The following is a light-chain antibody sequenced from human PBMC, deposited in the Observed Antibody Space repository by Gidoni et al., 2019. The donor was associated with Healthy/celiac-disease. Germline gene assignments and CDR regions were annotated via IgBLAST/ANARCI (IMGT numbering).Light chain of an antibody. CDR2: AAS. J-gene: IGKJ1*01. CDR1: QHVISNY. CDR3: QQYNSYPRT. V-gene: IGKV3-20*01. Sequence: LSLSPVVNAAIISWAGQHVISNYLAWFQQKPGQAPKLLIYAASSRATGVPSKFSGSGSGTDFTLTISRLEPEDFATYYCQQYNSYPRTFGQGTKVEIK.